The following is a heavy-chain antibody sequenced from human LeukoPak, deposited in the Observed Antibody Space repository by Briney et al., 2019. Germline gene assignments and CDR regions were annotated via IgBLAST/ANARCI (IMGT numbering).Heavy chain of an antibody. J-gene: IGHJ4*02. D-gene: IGHD5-18*01. V-gene: IGHV7-4-1*02. CDR1: EYTFTSYA. CDR2: INTNTGNP. CDR3: ASPPVGYSYGYFDY. Sequence: ASVKVSCKASEYTFTSYAMNWVRQAPGQGLEWMGWINTNTGNPTYAQGFTGRFVFSLDTSVSTAYLQISSLKAEDTAVYYCASPPVGYSYGYFDYWGQGTLVTVSS.